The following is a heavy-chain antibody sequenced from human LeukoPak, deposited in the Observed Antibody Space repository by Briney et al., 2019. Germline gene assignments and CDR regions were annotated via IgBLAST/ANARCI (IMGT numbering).Heavy chain of an antibody. CDR2: INPNSGGT. CDR1: GYTFTGYY. D-gene: IGHD2-15*01. V-gene: IGHV1-2*02. CDR3: AREVAYCSGGSCYSSWFDP. Sequence: ASVKVSCKASGYTFTGYYMHWVRQAPGQGLEWMGWINPNSGGTNYAQEFQGRVTMTRDTSISTAYMEPSRLRSDDTAVYYCAREVAYCSGGSCYSSWFDPWGQGTLVTVSS. J-gene: IGHJ5*02.